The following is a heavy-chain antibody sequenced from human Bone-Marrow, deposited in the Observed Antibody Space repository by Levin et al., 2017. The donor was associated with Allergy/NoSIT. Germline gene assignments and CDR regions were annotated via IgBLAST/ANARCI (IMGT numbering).Heavy chain of an antibody. Sequence: GGSLRLSCAASGFTFSSYAMSWVRQAPGKGLEWVSAISGSGGSTYYADSVKGRFTISRDNSKNTLYLQMNSLRAEDTAVYYCAKDSSFRIKYYDYIWGSYLGPLYYWGQGTLVTVSS. CDR3: AKDSSFRIKYYDYIWGSYLGPLYY. V-gene: IGHV3-23*01. D-gene: IGHD3-16*02. CDR1: GFTFSSYA. CDR2: ISGSGGST. J-gene: IGHJ4*02.